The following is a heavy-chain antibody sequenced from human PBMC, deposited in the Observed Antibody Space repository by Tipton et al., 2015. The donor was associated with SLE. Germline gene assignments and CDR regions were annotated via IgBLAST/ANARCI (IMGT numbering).Heavy chain of an antibody. V-gene: IGHV3-33*07. Sequence: SLRLSCAASGFTFSNNDMYWVRQAPGRGLEWVAFIRYDGNTEDYADSVKGRVTISRDNSKNTLYLQMNSLRVEDTAVYYCARDIGGCSGGSCYLDWGQGTLVTVSS. CDR3: ARDIGGCSGGSCYLD. J-gene: IGHJ4*02. CDR1: GFTFSNND. CDR2: IRYDGNTE. D-gene: IGHD2-15*01.